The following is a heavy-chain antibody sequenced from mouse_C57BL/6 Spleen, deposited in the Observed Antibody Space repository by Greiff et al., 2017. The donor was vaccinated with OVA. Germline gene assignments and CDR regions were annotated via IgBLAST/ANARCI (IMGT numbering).Heavy chain of an antibody. J-gene: IGHJ3*01. CDR3: ARYITTVVARGFAY. V-gene: IGHV5-6*01. CDR1: GFTFSSYG. CDR2: ISSGGSYT. Sequence: EVHLVESGGDLVKPGGSLKLSCAASGFTFSSYGMSWVRQTPDKRLEWVATISSGGSYTYYPDSVKGRFTISRDNAKNTLYLQMSSLKSEDTAMYYCARYITTVVARGFAYWGQGTLVTVSA. D-gene: IGHD1-1*01.